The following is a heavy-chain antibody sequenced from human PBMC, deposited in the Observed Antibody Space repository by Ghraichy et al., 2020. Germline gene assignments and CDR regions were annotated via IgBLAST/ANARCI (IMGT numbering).Heavy chain of an antibody. Sequence: GGSLRLSCAASGFTFSDYYMSWIRQTPGKGLEWVSYISSSGSTIYYADSVKGRFTISRDNAKNSLYLQMNSLRAEDTAVYYCARDWDCSGGSCYESSGYFDYSGQGTLVTVSS. D-gene: IGHD2-15*01. V-gene: IGHV3-11*01. CDR2: ISSSGSTI. J-gene: IGHJ4*02. CDR3: ARDWDCSGGSCYESSGYFDY. CDR1: GFTFSDYY.